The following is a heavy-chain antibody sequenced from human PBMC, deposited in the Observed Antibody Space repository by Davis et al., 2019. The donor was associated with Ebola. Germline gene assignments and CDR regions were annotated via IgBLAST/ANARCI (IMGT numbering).Heavy chain of an antibody. CDR3: ARHISLAAAGTGFDY. V-gene: IGHV4-34*01. CDR2: INHSGST. CDR1: GGSFSGYY. J-gene: IGHJ4*02. Sequence: SETLSLTCAVYGGSFSGYYWSWIRQPPGKGLEWIGEINHSGSTNYNPSLKSRVTISVDTSKNQFSLKLGSVTAADTAVYYCARHISLAAAGTGFDYWGQGTLVTVSS. D-gene: IGHD6-13*01.